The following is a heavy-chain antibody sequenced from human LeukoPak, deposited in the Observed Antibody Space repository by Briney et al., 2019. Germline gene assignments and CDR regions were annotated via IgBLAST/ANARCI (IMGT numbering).Heavy chain of an antibody. Sequence: GGSLRLSCAASGFTFSSYGMHWVRQAPGKGLEWVAFIRYDGSNKYYADSVKGRFTISRDNAKNSLYLQMNSLRAEDTAVYYCAKDLRITGTTADDYWGQGTLVTVSS. J-gene: IGHJ4*02. CDR2: IRYDGSNK. CDR1: GFTFSSYG. CDR3: AKDLRITGTTADDY. V-gene: IGHV3-30*02. D-gene: IGHD1-7*01.